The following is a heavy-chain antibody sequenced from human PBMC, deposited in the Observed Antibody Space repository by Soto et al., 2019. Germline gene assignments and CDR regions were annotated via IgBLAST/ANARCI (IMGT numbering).Heavy chain of an antibody. CDR2: VNPINGNT. V-gene: IGHV1-2*02. CDR1: GYSFSEFR. CDR3: ARENWNFDY. Sequence: QVQLVQSGAEVKKPGASVKVSCKTSGYSFSEFRMHWVRQAPGQGLEWMGWVNPINGNTNYAQDFQGRVTMTRDASKKTVYMELSSMPSADTSTVYCARENWNFDYWGQGTLITVSS. J-gene: IGHJ4*02. D-gene: IGHD3-3*01.